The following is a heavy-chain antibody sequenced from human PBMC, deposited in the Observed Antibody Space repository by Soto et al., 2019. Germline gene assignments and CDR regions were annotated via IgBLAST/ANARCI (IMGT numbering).Heavy chain of an antibody. Sequence: EVQLVESGGGLVKPGGSLRLSCAASGFTFSNAWMNWVRQAPGKGLEWVGRIKSKTDGGTIDYAAPVKGRFTISRDDSKNTLHLQMNSLKTEDTAVYYCTTDLWALLLQIDFDYWGQGTLVTVSS. V-gene: IGHV3-15*07. CDR3: TTDLWALLLQIDFDY. J-gene: IGHJ4*02. CDR2: IKSKTDGGTI. CDR1: GFTFSNAW. D-gene: IGHD2-15*01.